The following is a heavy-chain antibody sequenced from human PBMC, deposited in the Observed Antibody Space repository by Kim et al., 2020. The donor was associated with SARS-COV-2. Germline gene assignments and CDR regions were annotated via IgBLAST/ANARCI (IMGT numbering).Heavy chain of an antibody. CDR3: ARDGRLAL. J-gene: IGHJ3*01. CDR2: INQDGSGK. Sequence: GGSLRLSCAASGFTFSNYWMSWVRQAPGKGLEWVVNINQDGSGKYYVDSVKGRFTISRDNAKNSLYLQMNSLRAEDTAVYYCARDGRLALWGQGTMVTVSS. D-gene: IGHD3-16*01. CDR1: GFTFSNYW. V-gene: IGHV3-7*01.